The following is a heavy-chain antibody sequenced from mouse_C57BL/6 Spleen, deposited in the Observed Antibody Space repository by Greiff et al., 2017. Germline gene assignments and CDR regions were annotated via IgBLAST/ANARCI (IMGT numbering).Heavy chain of an antibody. CDR1: GFNIKDYY. J-gene: IGHJ4*01. CDR2: IDPEDGET. Sequence: VHVKQSGAELVKPGASVKLSCTASGFNIKDYYMHWVKQRTEQGLEWIGRIDPEDGETKYAPKFQGKATITADTSSNTAYLQLSSLTSEDTAVYYCARYPLYGNYAMDYWGQGTSVTVSS. CDR3: ARYPLYGNYAMDY. D-gene: IGHD2-1*01. V-gene: IGHV14-2*01.